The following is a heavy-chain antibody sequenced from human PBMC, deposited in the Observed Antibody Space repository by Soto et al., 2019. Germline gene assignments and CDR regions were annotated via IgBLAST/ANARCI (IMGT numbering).Heavy chain of an antibody. CDR2: ISYDGSNK. CDR3: ARAPPKGSWDDYYYYGMDV. V-gene: IGHV3-30-3*01. J-gene: IGHJ6*02. D-gene: IGHD6-13*01. Sequence: QVQLVESGGGVVQPGRSLRRSCAASGFTFSSYAMHWVRQAPGKGLEWVAVISYDGSNKYYADSVKGRFTISRDNSKNTLYLQMNSLSAEDTAVYYCARAPPKGSWDDYYYYGMDVWGQGTTVTVSS. CDR1: GFTFSSYA.